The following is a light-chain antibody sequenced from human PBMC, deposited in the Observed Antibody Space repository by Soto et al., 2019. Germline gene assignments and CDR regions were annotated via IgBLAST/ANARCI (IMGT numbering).Light chain of an antibody. CDR3: SSYTSSSTLV. J-gene: IGLJ2*01. CDR1: SSDVGNYNY. Sequence: QSALTQPASVSGSPGQSITISCTGTSSDVGNYNYVSWYQHHPGKAPKLMIYAVSNRPSGVSNRFSGSKSGNTASLTISGLQAEDEADYYCSSYTSSSTLVFGGGTKVTVL. CDR2: AVS. V-gene: IGLV2-14*01.